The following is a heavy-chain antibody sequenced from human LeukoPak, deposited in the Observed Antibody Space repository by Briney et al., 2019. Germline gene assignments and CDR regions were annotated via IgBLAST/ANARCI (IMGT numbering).Heavy chain of an antibody. D-gene: IGHD3-22*01. CDR2: IKEDGSTT. CDR3: APHTMILVL. J-gene: IGHJ4*02. V-gene: IGHV3-7*01. Sequence: PGGSLRLSCVASGFTFSTHWGSWVRQAPGKGLEWVANIKEDGSTTDYVDSVNGRFTISRDNAKNSVFLQMNSLRAEDTAVYYSAPHTMILVLGGQGTLVTISS. CDR1: GFTFSTHW.